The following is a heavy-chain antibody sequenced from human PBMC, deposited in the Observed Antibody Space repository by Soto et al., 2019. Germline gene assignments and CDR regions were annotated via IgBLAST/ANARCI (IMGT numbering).Heavy chain of an antibody. CDR2: IYYSGST. D-gene: IGHD2-2*01. J-gene: IGHJ6*02. V-gene: IGHV4-31*03. CDR3: ARDCSSTSHIRDYYYGMDV. Sequence: PSETLSLTCTVSGGSISSGGYYWSWIRQHPGKGLEWIGYIYYSGSTYYNPSLKSRVTISVDTSKNQFSLKLSSVTAADTAVYYCARDCSSTSHIRDYYYGMDVWGQGTTVTVSS. CDR1: GGSISSGGYY.